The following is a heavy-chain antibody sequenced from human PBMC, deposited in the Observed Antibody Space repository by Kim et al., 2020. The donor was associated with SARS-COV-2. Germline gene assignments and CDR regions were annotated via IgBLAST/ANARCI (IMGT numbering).Heavy chain of an antibody. J-gene: IGHJ4*02. CDR1: GFTFSSYS. CDR3: ARAKSSIVVVPAAIDY. D-gene: IGHD2-2*01. CDR2: ISSSSSTI. Sequence: GGSLRLSCAASGFTFSSYSMNWVRQAPGKGLEWVSYISSSSSTIYYADSVKGRFTISRDNAKNSLYLQMNSLRAEDTAVYYCARAKSSIVVVPAAIDYWGQGTLVTVSS. V-gene: IGHV3-48*04.